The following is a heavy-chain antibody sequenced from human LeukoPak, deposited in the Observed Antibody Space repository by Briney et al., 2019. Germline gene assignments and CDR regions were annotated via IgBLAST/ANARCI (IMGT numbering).Heavy chain of an antibody. CDR2: IIPIFGTA. J-gene: IGHJ4*02. CDR1: GGTFSSYA. D-gene: IGHD3-22*01. Sequence: SVKVSCKASGGTFSSYAISWVRQAPGQGLEWMGRIIPIFGTANYAQKFQGRVTITTDESTSTAYMELSSLRSEDTAVYYCARVLSTYYYDSSGLSHWGQGTLVTVSS. CDR3: ARVLSTYYYDSSGLSH. V-gene: IGHV1-69*05.